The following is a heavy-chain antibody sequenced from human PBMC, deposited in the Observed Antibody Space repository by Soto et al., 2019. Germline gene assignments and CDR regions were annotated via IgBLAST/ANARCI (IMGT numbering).Heavy chain of an antibody. D-gene: IGHD1-1*01. J-gene: IGHJ5*01. Sequence: EVQLLESGGGLVQPGGSLRLSCAASGFAFSRYAMRWVRQAPGKGLEWVSSISGSTSGTYYADAVKGRFTISRDNTNNTQYLQMNSLRAEDTAVYYCAKDRRFNDPFDSWCQGALVSVYS. V-gene: IGHV3-23*01. CDR2: ISGSTSGT. CDR1: GFAFSRYA. CDR3: AKDRRFNDPFDS.